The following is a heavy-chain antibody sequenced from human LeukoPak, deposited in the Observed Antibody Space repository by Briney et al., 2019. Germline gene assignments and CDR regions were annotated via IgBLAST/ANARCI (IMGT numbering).Heavy chain of an antibody. V-gene: IGHV4-34*01. Sequence: SETLSLTCAVYGGSFGGYYWSWIRQPPGKGLERIGEINDSGGSNYNPSLKSRVTISVDTSKNQFSLKLSSVNAADTAVYYCATHGGVRAWFDPWGQGTLVTVSS. D-gene: IGHD3-16*01. J-gene: IGHJ5*02. CDR3: ATHGGVRAWFDP. CDR2: INDSGGS. CDR1: GGSFGGYY.